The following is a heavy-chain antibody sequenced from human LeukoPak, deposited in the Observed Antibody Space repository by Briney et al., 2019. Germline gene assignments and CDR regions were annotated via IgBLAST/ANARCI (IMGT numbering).Heavy chain of an antibody. Sequence: GASGKVSCKASGYTFTSYAMNWVRQAPGQGLEWMGWINTNTGNPTYAQGFTGRFVFSLDTSVSTAYLQISSLKAEDTAVYYCAVNSPRGPIVIWGQGTMVTVSS. J-gene: IGHJ3*02. CDR2: INTNTGNP. CDR1: GYTFTSYA. CDR3: AVNSPRGPIVI. V-gene: IGHV7-4-1*02.